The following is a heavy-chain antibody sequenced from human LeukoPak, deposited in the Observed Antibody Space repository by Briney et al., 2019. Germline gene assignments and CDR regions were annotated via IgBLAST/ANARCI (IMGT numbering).Heavy chain of an antibody. J-gene: IGHJ5*02. D-gene: IGHD3-10*01. CDR2: INPSGGST. CDR3: ATSPYYYGSGSRSDNGFDP. CDR1: GYTFSNYG. Sequence: ASVKVSCKPSGYTFSNYGITWVRQAPGQGLEWMGIINPSGGSTSYAQKFQGRVTMTRDMSTSTVYMELSSLRSEDTAVYYCATSPYYYGSGSRSDNGFDPWGQGTLVTVSS. V-gene: IGHV1-46*01.